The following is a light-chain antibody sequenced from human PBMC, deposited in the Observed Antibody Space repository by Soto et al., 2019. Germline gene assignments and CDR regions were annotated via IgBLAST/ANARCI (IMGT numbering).Light chain of an antibody. V-gene: IGKV3-15*01. Sequence: EIVMTQSPATLSVSPGERATLSCSASQSVSSNLAWYQQKPGQAPRLLIYGASTRATGIPARFSGSGSGTEFTLTIRSLQSEDFAVYYCPQYNNWPPITFGQGTRLEI. J-gene: IGKJ5*01. CDR2: GAS. CDR3: PQYNNWPPIT. CDR1: QSVSSN.